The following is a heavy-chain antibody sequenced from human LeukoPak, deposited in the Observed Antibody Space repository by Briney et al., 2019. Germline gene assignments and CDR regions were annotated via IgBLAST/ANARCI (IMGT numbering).Heavy chain of an antibody. CDR3: AKERGYYDSSGYVAEYFQH. V-gene: IGHV3-23*01. Sequence: GGSLRLSCAASGFTFSSYAMSWVRQAPGKGLEWVSAISGSGGSTYYADSVKGRFTISGDNSKNTLYLQMNSLRAEDTAVYYCAKERGYYDSSGYVAEYFQHWGQGTLVTVSS. CDR2: ISGSGGST. CDR1: GFTFSSYA. J-gene: IGHJ1*01. D-gene: IGHD3-22*01.